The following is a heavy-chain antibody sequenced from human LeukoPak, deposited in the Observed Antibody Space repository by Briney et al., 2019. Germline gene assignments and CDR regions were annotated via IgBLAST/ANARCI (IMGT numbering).Heavy chain of an antibody. Sequence: SETLSLTCTVSGGSISSGGYYWSWIRQPPGKGLEWIGFIYHRGSTYYNPSLKSRVTISVDRSKNQFSLKLSSVTGADTAVYYCARDLDGRGRFFDYWGQGTLDTVSS. D-gene: IGHD3-10*01. CDR2: IYHRGST. J-gene: IGHJ4*02. CDR3: ARDLDGRGRFFDY. V-gene: IGHV4-30-2*01. CDR1: GGSISSGGYY.